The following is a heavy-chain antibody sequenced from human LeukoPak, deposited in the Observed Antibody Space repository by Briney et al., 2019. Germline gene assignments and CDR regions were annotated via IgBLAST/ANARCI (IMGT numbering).Heavy chain of an antibody. CDR3: ARVRFLKPYCGGDCYFDY. V-gene: IGHV4-4*09. CDR2: IYTSGST. Sequence: SSETLSLTCTVSGGSISSYYWSWIRQPPGKGLEWIGYIYTSGSTNYNPSLKSRVTISVDTSKNQFSLKLSSVTAADTAVYYCARVRFLKPYCGGDCYFDYWGQGTLVTVSS. CDR1: GGSISSYY. D-gene: IGHD2-21*02. J-gene: IGHJ4*02.